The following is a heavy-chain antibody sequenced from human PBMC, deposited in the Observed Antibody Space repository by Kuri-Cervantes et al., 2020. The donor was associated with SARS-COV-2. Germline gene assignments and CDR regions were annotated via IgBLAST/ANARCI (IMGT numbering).Heavy chain of an antibody. CDR1: GFTFSSYA. J-gene: IGHJ6*02. CDR2: ISSSGSII. CDR3: ARDRPIPHMGYYYYGMDV. V-gene: IGHV3-48*04. D-gene: IGHD2-21*01. Sequence: GESLKISCAASGFTFSSYAMSWVRQAPGKGLEWVPYISSSGSIIYYADSVRGRFTISRDNAKNSLYLQMNSLRADDTAVYYCARDRPIPHMGYYYYGMDVWGQGTTVTVSS.